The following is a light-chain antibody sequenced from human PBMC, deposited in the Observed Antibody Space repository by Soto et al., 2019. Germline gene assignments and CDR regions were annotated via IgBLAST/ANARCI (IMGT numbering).Light chain of an antibody. Sequence: QSALTQPASVSGSPGQSITISCSGTSSDVGGSNYVSWYQQHPGEAPKLMIYDVSYRPSGVSNRFSGSKSANTASLIISGLQAEDEAHYFCSSYTSSAPGVLFGGGTKVTVL. CDR2: DVS. CDR1: SSDVGGSNY. CDR3: SSYTSSAPGVL. V-gene: IGLV2-14*03. J-gene: IGLJ2*01.